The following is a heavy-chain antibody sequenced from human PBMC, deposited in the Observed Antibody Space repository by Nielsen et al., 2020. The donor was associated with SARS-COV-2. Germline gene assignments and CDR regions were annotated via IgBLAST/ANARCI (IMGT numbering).Heavy chain of an antibody. CDR3: VKLGVGNHDY. Sequence: GGSLRLSCAASGFTFDDYAMHWVRQAPGKGLEWVSGISWNSGSIGYADSVKGRFTISRDNAKNSLYLQMNSLRAEDTALYYCVKLGVGNHDYWGQGTLVTVSS. CDR1: GFTFDDYA. J-gene: IGHJ4*02. D-gene: IGHD1-14*01. CDR2: ISWNSGSI. V-gene: IGHV3-9*01.